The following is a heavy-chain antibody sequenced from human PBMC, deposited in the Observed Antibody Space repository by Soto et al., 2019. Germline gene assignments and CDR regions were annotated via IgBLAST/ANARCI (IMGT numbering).Heavy chain of an antibody. CDR2: INAGNGNT. D-gene: IGHD1-26*01. Sequence: GASVKVSCKASGYTFTSYAMHWVRQAPGQRLEWMGWINAGNGNTKYSQKFQGRVTITRDTSASTAYMELNSLRPEDTALYYCAKDHLSGSYSWDYFDYWGQGTLVTVSS. CDR3: AKDHLSGSYSWDYFDY. V-gene: IGHV1-3*01. CDR1: GYTFTSYA. J-gene: IGHJ4*02.